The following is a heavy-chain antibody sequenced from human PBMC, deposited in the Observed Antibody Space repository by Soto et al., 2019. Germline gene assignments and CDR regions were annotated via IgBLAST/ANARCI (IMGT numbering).Heavy chain of an antibody. J-gene: IGHJ2*01. V-gene: IGHV4-30-4*01. CDR1: GGSISSGDYY. CDR2: IYYSGST. D-gene: IGHD3-22*01. CDR3: AREVVEGSGYPDWYFDL. Sequence: QVQLQESGPGLVKPSQTLSLTCTVSGGSISSGDYYWSWIRQPPGKGLEWIGYIYYSGSTYYNPSLKSRVTISVDTSMNQFSLKLSSVTAADTAVYYCAREVVEGSGYPDWYFDLWGRGTLVTVSS.